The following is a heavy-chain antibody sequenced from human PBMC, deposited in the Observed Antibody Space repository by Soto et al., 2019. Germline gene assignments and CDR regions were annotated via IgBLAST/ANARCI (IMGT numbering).Heavy chain of an antibody. CDR3: ARGLDMGTYSRVLAY. D-gene: IGHD3-10*01. CDR1: GYAFTAQY. V-gene: IGHV1-2*02. J-gene: IGHJ4*02. Sequence: QVQLVQSGAEVKKPGASVKVSCETSGYAFTAQYVHWVRLAPGQGLEWMGCINTYSGTTNYGEDFEGRVTVTRDTSLNTVYIELDRLRSDDTGVYFCARGLDMGTYSRVLAYWGQGTLVTVSS. CDR2: INTYSGTT.